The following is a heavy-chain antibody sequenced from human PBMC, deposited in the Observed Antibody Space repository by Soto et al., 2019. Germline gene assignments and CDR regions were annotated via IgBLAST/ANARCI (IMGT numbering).Heavy chain of an antibody. D-gene: IGHD1-1*01. V-gene: IGHV1-18*01. CDR3: ARGRYGDY. Sequence: QVHLVQSGAEVKKPGASVKVSCKGCGYGFTTYSITWVRQAPGQGLEWMAWISAHNGNTNYAQKLQGRVTVTRDTSTSTAYMELRSLRSDDTAVYYCARGRYGDYWGQGALVTVSS. J-gene: IGHJ4*02. CDR2: ISAHNGNT. CDR1: GYGFTTYS.